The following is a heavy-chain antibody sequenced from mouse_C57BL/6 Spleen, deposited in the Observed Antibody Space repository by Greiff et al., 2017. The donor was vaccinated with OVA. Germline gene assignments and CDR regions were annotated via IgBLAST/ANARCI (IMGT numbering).Heavy chain of an antibody. D-gene: IGHD1-1*01. J-gene: IGHJ1*03. CDR1: GFTFSDYY. V-gene: IGHV5-12*01. Sequence: DVHLVESGGGLVQPGGSLKLSCAASGFTFSDYYMYWVRQTPEKRLEWVAYISNGGGSTYYPDTVKGRFTISRDNAKNTLYLQMSRLKSEDTAMYYCASSHYYGSSYWYFDVWGTGTTVTVSS. CDR3: ASSHYYGSSYWYFDV. CDR2: ISNGGGST.